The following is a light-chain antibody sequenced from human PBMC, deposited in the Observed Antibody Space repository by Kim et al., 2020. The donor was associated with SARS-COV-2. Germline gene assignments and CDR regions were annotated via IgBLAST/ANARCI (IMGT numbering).Light chain of an antibody. Sequence: VALGQTVRVTCQGHSLRSYYATWYQQKRGQAPILVIYGKNNRPSGIPDRFSGSSSGNTASLTITGTQAGDEADYYCNSRDSNDNVVFGGGTKLTVL. V-gene: IGLV3-19*01. J-gene: IGLJ2*01. CDR2: GKN. CDR1: SLRSYY. CDR3: NSRDSNDNVV.